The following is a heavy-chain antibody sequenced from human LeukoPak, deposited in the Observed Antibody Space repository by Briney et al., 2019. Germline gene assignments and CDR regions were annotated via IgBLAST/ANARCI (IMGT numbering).Heavy chain of an antibody. CDR2: IIPIFGTA. CDR3: ARGGPEALYFDY. Sequence: GASVKVSCKASGGTFSSYAISWVRQAPGQGLEWMGGIIPIFGTANYAQKFQGRVTITADESTSTAYMELSSLRSEDTAVYYCARGGPEALYFDYWGQGTLVTVSS. V-gene: IGHV1-69*13. CDR1: GGTFSSYA. J-gene: IGHJ4*02.